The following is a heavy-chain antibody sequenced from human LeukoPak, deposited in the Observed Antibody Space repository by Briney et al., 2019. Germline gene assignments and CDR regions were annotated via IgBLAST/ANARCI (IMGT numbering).Heavy chain of an antibody. D-gene: IGHD3-3*01. V-gene: IGHV3-30-3*01. CDR3: ARVGIRFLEWFYVDY. CDR1: GFTFSSYA. J-gene: IGHJ4*02. CDR2: ISYDGSNK. Sequence: GGSLRLSCAASGFTFSSYAMHWVRQAPGKGLEWVAVISYDGSNKYYADSVKGRFTISRDNSKNTLYLQMNSLRAEDTAVYYCARVGIRFLEWFYVDYWGQGTLVTVSS.